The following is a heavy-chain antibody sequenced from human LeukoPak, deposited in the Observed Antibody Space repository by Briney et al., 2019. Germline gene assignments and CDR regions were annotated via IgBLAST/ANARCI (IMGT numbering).Heavy chain of an antibody. J-gene: IGHJ4*02. Sequence: PGGSLRLSCAASGFTFSSYAMSWVRQAPGKGLEWVSAISGSGISTYYADSVKGRFTISRDNSKNTLYLQMNSLRAEDTAVYYCAKLTGGGPTATAILAPIDYWGQGTLVTVSS. D-gene: IGHD2-21*02. CDR2: ISGSGIST. CDR1: GFTFSSYA. V-gene: IGHV3-23*01. CDR3: AKLTGGGPTATAILAPIDY.